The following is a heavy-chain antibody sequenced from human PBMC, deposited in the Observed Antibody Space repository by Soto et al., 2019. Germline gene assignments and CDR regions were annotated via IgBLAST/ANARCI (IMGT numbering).Heavy chain of an antibody. CDR3: ARNPDSSSWYGLYYYYYGMDV. Sequence: SETLSLTCAVYGGSFSGYYWSWIRQPPGKGLEWIGEINHSGSTNYNPSLESRVTISVDTSKNQFSLKLSSVTAADTAVYYCARNPDSSSWYGLYYYYYGMDVWGQGTTVTVSS. J-gene: IGHJ6*02. CDR1: GGSFSGYY. V-gene: IGHV4-34*01. CDR2: INHSGST. D-gene: IGHD6-13*01.